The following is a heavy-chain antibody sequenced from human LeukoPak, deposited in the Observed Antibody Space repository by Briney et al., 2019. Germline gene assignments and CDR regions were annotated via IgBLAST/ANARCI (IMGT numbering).Heavy chain of an antibody. CDR3: AKDRRPKRGYCSGGSCYVPDYFDY. Sequence: GGSLRLSCAASGFTFSSYGMSWVRRAPGKGLEWVSAISGSGGSTYYADSVKGRFTISRDNSKNTLYLQMNSLRAEDTAVYYCAKDRRPKRGYCSGGSCYVPDYFDYWGQGTLVTVSS. D-gene: IGHD2-15*01. CDR2: ISGSGGST. J-gene: IGHJ4*02. CDR1: GFTFSSYG. V-gene: IGHV3-23*01.